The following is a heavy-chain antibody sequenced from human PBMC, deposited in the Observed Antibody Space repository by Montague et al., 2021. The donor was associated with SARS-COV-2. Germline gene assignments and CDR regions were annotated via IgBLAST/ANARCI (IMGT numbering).Heavy chain of an antibody. V-gene: IGHV4-4*02. D-gene: IGHD5-12*01. J-gene: IGHJ4*02. CDR2: VYRTGGT. Sequence: SETLSLTCTVSGGSVNSTNWWSWVRQPPGKGLEWIAEVYRTGGTMFNPSFRSRVTLSIDRSKNLFSLHLNSVTVADTAVYYCARTGAYDHFDYWGPGTLVIVSS. CDR3: ARTGAYDHFDY. CDR1: GGSVNSTNW.